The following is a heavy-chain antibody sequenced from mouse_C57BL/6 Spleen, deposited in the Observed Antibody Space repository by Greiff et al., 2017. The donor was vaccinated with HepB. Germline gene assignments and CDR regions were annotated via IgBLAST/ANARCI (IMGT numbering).Heavy chain of an antibody. CDR1: GYTFTSYT. V-gene: IGHV1-4*01. J-gene: IGHJ4*01. Sequence: QVQLQQSGAELARPGASVKMSCKASGYTFTSYTMHWVKQRPGQGLEWIGYINPSSGYTKYNQKFKDKATLTADKSSSTTYMQLSSLTSEDSAVYYCARRGANYAMDYWGQGNTVTVSS. CDR3: ARRGANYAMDY. CDR2: INPSSGYT.